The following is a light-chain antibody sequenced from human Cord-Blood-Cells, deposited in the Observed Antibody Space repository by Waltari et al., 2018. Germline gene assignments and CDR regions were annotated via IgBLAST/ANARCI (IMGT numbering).Light chain of an antibody. CDR3: QQYNNWLT. V-gene: IGKV3-15*01. CDR1: QSVSSN. CDR2: GAS. Sequence: EIVMTQSPATLSVSPGERATRSCRASQSVSSNLAWYQQKPGQAPRLLIYGASTRATGIPARFSGSGSGTEFTLTISSLQSEDFAVYYCQQYNNWLTFGQGTKLEIK. J-gene: IGKJ2*01.